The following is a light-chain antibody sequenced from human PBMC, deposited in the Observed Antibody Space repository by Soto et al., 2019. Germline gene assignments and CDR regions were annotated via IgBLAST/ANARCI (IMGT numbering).Light chain of an antibody. CDR3: ASWDSRLAAVL. Sequence: QSVLTQPPSVSAAPGRKVTISCSGGTFNIGNNFVSWYQQFPGTAPKLLIYGNTERPSGIPDRFSASKSGTSASLDIIGLQTGDEADYSCASWDSRLAAVLFGGGTQLTVL. CDR2: GNT. CDR1: TFNIGNNF. J-gene: IGLJ7*01. V-gene: IGLV1-51*02.